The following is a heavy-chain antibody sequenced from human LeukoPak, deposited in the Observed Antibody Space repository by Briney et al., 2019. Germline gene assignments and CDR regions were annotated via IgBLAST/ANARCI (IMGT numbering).Heavy chain of an antibody. D-gene: IGHD6-13*01. CDR1: GYSFTGYY. V-gene: IGHV1-8*02. CDR3: ARTGSSSWRSFQH. Sequence: GASVKVSCKASGYSFTGYYLDWVRQAPGQGLEWMGWINPKSGNTGYAQKFQGRVTMTRNTSISTAYMELSSLRSEDTAVYYCARTGSSSWRSFQHWGQGTLVTVSS. CDR2: INPKSGNT. J-gene: IGHJ1*01.